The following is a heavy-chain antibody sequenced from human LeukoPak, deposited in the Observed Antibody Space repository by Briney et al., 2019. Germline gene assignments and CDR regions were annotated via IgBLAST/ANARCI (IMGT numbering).Heavy chain of an antibody. J-gene: IGHJ6*02. D-gene: IGHD6-19*01. CDR1: GFTFSSYG. CDR2: IWYDGSNK. Sequence: GGSLRPSCAASGFTFSSYGMHWVRQAPGKGLEWVAVIWYDGSNKHYADSVKGRFTISRDNSKNTLYLQMNSLRAEDTAVYYCARDQPYSSGWYSLGLNYYYYGMDVWGQGTTVTVSS. V-gene: IGHV3-33*01. CDR3: ARDQPYSSGWYSLGLNYYYYGMDV.